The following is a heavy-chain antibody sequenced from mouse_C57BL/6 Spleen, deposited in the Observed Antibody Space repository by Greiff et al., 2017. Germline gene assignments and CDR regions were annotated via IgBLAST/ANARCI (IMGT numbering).Heavy chain of an antibody. J-gene: IGHJ2*01. CDR2: INYDGSST. CDR3: ARERGKVVGYFDY. D-gene: IGHD1-1*01. CDR1: GFTFSDYY. V-gene: IGHV5-16*01. Sequence: EVQRVESEGGLVQPGSSMKLSCTASGFTFSDYYMAWVRQVPEKGLEWVANINYDGSSTYYLDSLKSRFIISRDNAKNILYLQMSSLKSEDTATYYCARERGKVVGYFDYWGQGTTLTVSS.